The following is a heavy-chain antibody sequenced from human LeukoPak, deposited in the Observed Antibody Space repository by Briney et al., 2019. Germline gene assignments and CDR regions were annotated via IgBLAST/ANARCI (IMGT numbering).Heavy chain of an antibody. D-gene: IGHD5-12*01. CDR2: ISSSGNTI. CDR3: SSKIVVTTTGWLFDY. Sequence: GGSLRLSCAASGFTFSSYSMNWVRQAPGKGLEWVSYISSSGNTIYYADSVKGRFTISRDNAKNSLYLQMNSLRAEDTAVYYCSSKIVVTTTGWLFDYWGPGSLVTVSS. CDR1: GFTFSSYS. V-gene: IGHV3-48*04. J-gene: IGHJ4*02.